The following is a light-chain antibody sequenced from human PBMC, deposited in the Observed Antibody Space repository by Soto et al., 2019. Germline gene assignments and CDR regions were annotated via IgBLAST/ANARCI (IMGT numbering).Light chain of an antibody. J-gene: IGKJ5*01. CDR3: QQYGYSPIT. Sequence: EIVLTQSPGTLSFSPGERATLSCRASQSVINSLAWYQQKPGQAPRLLISGASSRATGIPDRFSGGGSGTDFTLTISRLEPEDFALYYCQQYGYSPITFGQGTRLEI. CDR1: QSVINS. CDR2: GAS. V-gene: IGKV3-20*01.